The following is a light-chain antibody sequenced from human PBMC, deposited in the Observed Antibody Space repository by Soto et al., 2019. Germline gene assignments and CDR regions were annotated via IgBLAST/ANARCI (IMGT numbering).Light chain of an antibody. J-gene: IGKJ1*01. Sequence: EIVLTQSPGTLSLSPGERATLSCRASQIIAKNYLAWYQQEPGQAPRLLIYGPSTRATGIPDRFSGSGSGTDFTLTISRLEPEDFAVYYCHQYADYPQTFGQGTKVEI. CDR3: HQYADYPQT. CDR1: QIIAKNY. CDR2: GPS. V-gene: IGKV3-20*01.